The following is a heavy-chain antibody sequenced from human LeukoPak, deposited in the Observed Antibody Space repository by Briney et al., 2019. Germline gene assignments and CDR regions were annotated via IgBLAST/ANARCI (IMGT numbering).Heavy chain of an antibody. CDR3: ATLGLRDSEVES. CDR1: GYTFTGYY. Sequence: ASVKVSCKASGYTFTGYYMHWVRQAPGQGLEWMGWINPNSGDTDYAQRFQGRVTMTWDTSVSTVYMELRGLRSDDTALYYCATLGLRDSEVESWGQGTLVTVSS. J-gene: IGHJ4*02. D-gene: IGHD3/OR15-3a*01. V-gene: IGHV1-2*02. CDR2: INPNSGDT.